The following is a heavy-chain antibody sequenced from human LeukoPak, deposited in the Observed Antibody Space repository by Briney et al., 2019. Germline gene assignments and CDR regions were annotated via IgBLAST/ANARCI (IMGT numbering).Heavy chain of an antibody. CDR3: ARDRAIYCSSTSCYSPFDY. Sequence: SVKVSCKASGGTFSSYAISWVRQAPGQGLEWMGGIIPIFGTANYAQKFQGRVTITADESTSTAYMELSSLRSEDTAVYYCARDRAIYCSSTSCYSPFDYWGQGTLVTVSS. J-gene: IGHJ4*02. CDR2: IIPIFGTA. CDR1: GGTFSSYA. D-gene: IGHD2-2*01. V-gene: IGHV1-69*13.